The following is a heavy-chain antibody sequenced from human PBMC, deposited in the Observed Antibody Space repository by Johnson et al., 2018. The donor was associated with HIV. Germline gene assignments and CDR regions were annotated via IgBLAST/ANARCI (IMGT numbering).Heavy chain of an antibody. V-gene: IGHV3-62*03. J-gene: IGHJ3*02. CDR2: ISTSGDTV. CDR3: AKDPIVLVVYAISAFDI. Sequence: VQLVESGGGVVQPGRSLRLSCAASGFTFSSSAMHWVHQAPGKGLEWVSVISTSGDTVLYTDSVKGRFTISRDNSKNTLYLQMNSLRAEDTAVYYCAKDPIVLVVYAISAFDIWGQGTMVTVSS. CDR1: GFTFSSSA. D-gene: IGHD2-8*02.